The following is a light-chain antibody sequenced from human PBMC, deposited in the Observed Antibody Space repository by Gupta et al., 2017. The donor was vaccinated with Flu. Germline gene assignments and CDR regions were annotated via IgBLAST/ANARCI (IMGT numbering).Light chain of an antibody. J-gene: IGLJ3*02. CDR1: SSNIGAPYD. CDR3: QSYDNSLSGSWV. CDR2: DNT. V-gene: IGLV1-40*01. Sequence: QSVLTQPPSVSGAPGQRVTISCTGSSSNIGAPYDVHWYQQLPGTAPKLLIYDNTYRPSGVPDRFSGSKSGTSASLAITGLQADDEAHYYCQSYDNSLSGSWVFGGGTKLTVL.